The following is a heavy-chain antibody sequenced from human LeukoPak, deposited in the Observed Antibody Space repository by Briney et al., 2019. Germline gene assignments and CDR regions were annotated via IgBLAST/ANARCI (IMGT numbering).Heavy chain of an antibody. CDR2: IREDGSEK. J-gene: IGHJ4*02. CDR1: GFTFRSYW. V-gene: IGHV3-7*03. CDR3: ARDHNYGSDY. Sequence: GGSLRLSCAASGFTFRSYWMSWVRQAPGKGLEWVANIREDGSEKYYVDSVKGRFTISRDSAKNSLYLQMNSLRVEDTAVYYCARDHNYGSDYWGQGTLVTVSS. D-gene: IGHD5-18*01.